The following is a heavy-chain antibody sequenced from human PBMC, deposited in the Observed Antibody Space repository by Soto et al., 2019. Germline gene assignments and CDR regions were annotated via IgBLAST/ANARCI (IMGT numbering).Heavy chain of an antibody. CDR2: ISYDGSNK. CDR3: AKDNDYIWGSYRYHGSDY. V-gene: IGHV3-30*18. CDR1: GFTFSSYG. J-gene: IGHJ4*02. Sequence: GGSLRLSCAASGFTFSSYGMHWVRQAPGKGLEWVAVISYDGSNKYYADSVKGRFTISRDNSKNTLYLQMNSLRAEDTAVYYCAKDNDYIWGSYRYHGSDYWGQGTLVTVSS. D-gene: IGHD3-16*02.